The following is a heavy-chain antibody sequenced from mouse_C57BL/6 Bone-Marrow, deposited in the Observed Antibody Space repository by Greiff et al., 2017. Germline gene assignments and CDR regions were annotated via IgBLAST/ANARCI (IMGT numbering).Heavy chain of an antibody. Sequence: QVQLQQSGAELARPGASVKLSCKASGYTFTSYGISWVKQRTGQGLEWIGEIYPRSGNTYYNEKFKGKATLTADKSSSTAYMELRSLTSEDSAVYFCARTSYYYGSSHLDYWGQGTTLTVSS. CDR2: IYPRSGNT. J-gene: IGHJ2*01. CDR1: GYTFTSYG. V-gene: IGHV1-81*01. D-gene: IGHD1-1*01. CDR3: ARTSYYYGSSHLDY.